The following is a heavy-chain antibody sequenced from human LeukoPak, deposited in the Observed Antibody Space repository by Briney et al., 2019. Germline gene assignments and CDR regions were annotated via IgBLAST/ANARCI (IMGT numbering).Heavy chain of an antibody. CDR3: ANGSSSWYPFDY. V-gene: IGHV3-23*01. D-gene: IGHD6-13*01. J-gene: IGHJ4*02. CDR1: GFTFSSYA. Sequence: GGSLRLSCAASGFTFSSYAMSWVRQAPGKGLEWVSAISGGGDSTYFADSVKGRFTISRDNSKNTLYLQMNTLGAEDTAVYYCANGSSSWYPFDYWGQGTLVTVSS. CDR2: ISGGGDST.